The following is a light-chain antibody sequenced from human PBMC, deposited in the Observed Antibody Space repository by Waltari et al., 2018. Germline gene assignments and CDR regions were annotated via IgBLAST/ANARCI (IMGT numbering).Light chain of an antibody. V-gene: IGKV2-28*01. CDR1: QSLLHSNGYNY. CDR3: MQILQPART. CDR2: LGS. J-gene: IGKJ2*01. Sequence: DILMTQSPLSLPVTPGEPASISSRSRQSLLHSNGYNYLDWYLQKPGQSPQVLIYLGSNRASGVPDRFSGSGSGTDFTLNISRVEAEDVGVYYCMQILQPARTFGQGTRLEIK.